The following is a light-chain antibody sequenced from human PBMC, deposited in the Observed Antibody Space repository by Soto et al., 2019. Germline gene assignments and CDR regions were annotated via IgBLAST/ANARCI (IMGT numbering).Light chain of an antibody. Sequence: EIVLTQSPGTLSLSPGERATLSCWASESVSSSYLAWYQQKPGQAPRLLIHSTSTRAPDIPDRFSGSGSGTHFTLTISRLEPEDCAVYYCHQCGTTPPFTFGPGTRVHIK. CDR3: HQCGTTPPFT. V-gene: IGKV3-20*01. CDR2: STS. CDR1: ESVSSSY. J-gene: IGKJ3*01.